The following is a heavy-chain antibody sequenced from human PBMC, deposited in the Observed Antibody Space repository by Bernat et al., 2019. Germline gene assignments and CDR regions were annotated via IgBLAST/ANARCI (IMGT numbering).Heavy chain of an antibody. CDR2: INYSGST. CDR3: AGEYDFWSAYGWFDP. V-gene: IGHV4-39*02. D-gene: IGHD3-3*01. J-gene: IGHJ5*02. CDR1: GGSISTTSHY. Sequence: QLQLQESGPGLVKPPETLSLTCTVSGGSISTTSHYWGWIRQPPGKGLEWIGSINYSGSTYYNPSLKSRVSMSVEAAKNQFSLWLIAVTAADTAVYYCAGEYDFWSAYGWFDPWGQGTLVTVSS.